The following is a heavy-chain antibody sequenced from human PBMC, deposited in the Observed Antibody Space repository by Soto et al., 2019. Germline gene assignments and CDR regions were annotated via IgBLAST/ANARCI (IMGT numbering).Heavy chain of an antibody. Sequence: ASVKVSCKASGYTFTSYDINWVRQATGQGLEWMGWMNPNSGNTGYAQKFQGRVTTTRDTSISTAYMELSSLRSEGTAVYYCARERTVAGNDYWGQGTLVTAPQ. V-gene: IGHV1-8*01. CDR2: MNPNSGNT. CDR3: ARERTVAGNDY. CDR1: GYTFTSYD. D-gene: IGHD6-19*01. J-gene: IGHJ4*02.